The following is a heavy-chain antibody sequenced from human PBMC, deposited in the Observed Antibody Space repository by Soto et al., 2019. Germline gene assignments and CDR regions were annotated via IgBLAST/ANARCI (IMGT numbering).Heavy chain of an antibody. Sequence: EVQLVESGGGLVQPGGSLRLSCAASGFTFSSYSMNWVRQAPGKGLEWVSYISSSSSTIYYAASVKGRFTISRDNAKNSLYLQMNSLRAEDTAVYYCARANEYGSPGDCDYWGQGTLVTVSS. J-gene: IGHJ4*02. CDR3: ARANEYGSPGDCDY. CDR2: ISSSSSTI. V-gene: IGHV3-48*01. D-gene: IGHD3-10*01. CDR1: GFTFSSYS.